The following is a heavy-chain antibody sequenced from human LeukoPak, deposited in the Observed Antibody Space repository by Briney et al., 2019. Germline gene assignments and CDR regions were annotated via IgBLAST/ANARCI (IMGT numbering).Heavy chain of an antibody. J-gene: IGHJ5*02. CDR3: ARAPASSYYYDSSGYYYSWLDP. V-gene: IGHV4-59*01. CDR1: GGSISSYY. D-gene: IGHD3-22*01. Sequence: PSETLSLTCTVSGGSISSYYWSWIRQPPGKGLEWIGYNYYSGSTNYNPSLKSRVTISVDASKNQFSLKLSSVTAADTAVYYCARAPASSYYYDSSGYYYSWLDPWGQGTLVTVSS. CDR2: NYYSGST.